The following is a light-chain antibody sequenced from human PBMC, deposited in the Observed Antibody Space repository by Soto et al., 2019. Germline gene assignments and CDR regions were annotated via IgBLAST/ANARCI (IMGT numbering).Light chain of an antibody. Sequence: QSVLTQPRSVSGSPGQSVTISCTGTSSDVGGYNYVSWYQQHPGKAPKLMIYDVSKRRSGVPDRFSGSKSGNTASLTISGIQAEYEADYYCCSYAGSYTVVFGGGTKLTVL. CDR2: DVS. CDR3: CSYAGSYTVV. J-gene: IGLJ2*01. V-gene: IGLV2-11*01. CDR1: SSDVGGYNY.